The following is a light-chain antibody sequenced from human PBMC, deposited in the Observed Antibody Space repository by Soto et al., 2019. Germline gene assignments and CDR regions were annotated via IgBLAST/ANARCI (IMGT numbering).Light chain of an antibody. CDR3: QQRSNWPPT. Sequence: EIVLTQSPATLSLSPGERATLSCRASQGVSSYLAWYQQRPGQAPRLLIYDAFNRATGIPARFSGSGSGTDFTLTISSLEPQDFAVYYCQQRSNWPPTLGQGTKVDIK. CDR2: DAF. J-gene: IGKJ1*01. CDR1: QGVSSY. V-gene: IGKV3-11*01.